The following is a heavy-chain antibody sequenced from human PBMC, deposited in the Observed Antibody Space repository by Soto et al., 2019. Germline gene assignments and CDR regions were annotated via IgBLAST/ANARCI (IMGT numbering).Heavy chain of an antibody. Sequence: GGSLRLSCAGSGFTFTNAWMSWVRQAPGKGLEWVGRIKSKTDGGTTDYAAPVKGRFTISRDDSKNTLYLQMNSLETEDTAVYYCTTGRYSATGTSYSSLLVWGHGTLVTVSS. CDR3: TTGRYSATGTSYSSLLV. J-gene: IGHJ4*01. CDR2: IKSKTDGGTT. D-gene: IGHD2-15*01. CDR1: GFTFTNAW. V-gene: IGHV3-15*01.